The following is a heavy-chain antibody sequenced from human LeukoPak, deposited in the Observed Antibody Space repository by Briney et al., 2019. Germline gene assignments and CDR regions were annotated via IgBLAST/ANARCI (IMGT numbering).Heavy chain of an antibody. J-gene: IGHJ4*02. Sequence: HSGGSLRLSCAASGFTFSSYAMHWVRQAPGKGLEWVAVISYDGSNKYYADSVKGRFTISRDNSKNTLYLQMNSLRAEDTAVYYCARGLNRLGELSIWGQGTLVTVSS. CDR3: ARGLNRLGELSI. CDR1: GFTFSSYA. CDR2: ISYDGSNK. D-gene: IGHD3-16*02. V-gene: IGHV3-30-3*01.